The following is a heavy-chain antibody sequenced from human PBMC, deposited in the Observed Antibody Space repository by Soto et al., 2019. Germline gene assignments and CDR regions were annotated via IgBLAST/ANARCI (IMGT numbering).Heavy chain of an antibody. J-gene: IGHJ6*02. Sequence: QVQLVQSGAEVKKPGSSVKVSCKASGGTFSSYAISWVRQAPGQGLEWMGGIIPIFGTANYAQKFQGRVTITADESTSTAYMELSSLRSEDTAVYYCARCGSGGSCYEAGYYGMDVWGQGTTVTVSS. CDR2: IIPIFGTA. CDR1: GGTFSSYA. CDR3: ARCGSGGSCYEAGYYGMDV. D-gene: IGHD2-15*01. V-gene: IGHV1-69*01.